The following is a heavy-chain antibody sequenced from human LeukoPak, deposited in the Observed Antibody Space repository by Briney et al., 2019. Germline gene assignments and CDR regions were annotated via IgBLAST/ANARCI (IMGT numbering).Heavy chain of an antibody. CDR2: INPNSGGT. CDR3: ARLGSDSNYAQHYGMDV. CDR1: GYTFTGYY. V-gene: IGHV1-2*02. J-gene: IGHJ6*02. Sequence: GASVKVSCKASGYTFTGYYMHWVRQAPGQGLEWIGWINPNSGGTNYAQKFQGRVTMTRDTSISTAYMELSRLRSEDTAVYYCARLGSDSNYAQHYGMDVWGQGTTVTVSS. D-gene: IGHD4-11*01.